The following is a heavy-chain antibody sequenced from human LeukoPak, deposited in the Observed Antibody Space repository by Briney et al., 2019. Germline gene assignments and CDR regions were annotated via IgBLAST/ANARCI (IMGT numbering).Heavy chain of an antibody. Sequence: SQTLSLTCAISGDSVSSNSSAWDWIRQSPSRGLEWLGRTYYRSKWYNDYAVSVKGRITINPDTSKNHFSLQLNSVTPEDTAIYYCARIGYSYGGPWGQGTLVTVSS. CDR3: ARIGYSYGGP. V-gene: IGHV6-1*01. D-gene: IGHD5-18*01. CDR1: GDSVSSNSSA. J-gene: IGHJ5*02. CDR2: TYYRSKWYN.